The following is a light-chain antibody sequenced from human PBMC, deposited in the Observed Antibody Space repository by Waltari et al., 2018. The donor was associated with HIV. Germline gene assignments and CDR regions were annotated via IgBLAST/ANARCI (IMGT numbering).Light chain of an antibody. CDR1: SGSGAANS. CDR2: EDD. V-gene: IGLV6-57*01. J-gene: IGLJ2*01. CDR3: QSYDSDSLV. Sequence: NFMLTPPHSVSASPGETVTISCTHLSGSGAANSVQWYQRRPGRSPTTVIYEDDRRPSWVPDRFSGSFDSSSTSASLTISGLKTEDEADYYCQSYDSDSLVFGGGTKLTVL.